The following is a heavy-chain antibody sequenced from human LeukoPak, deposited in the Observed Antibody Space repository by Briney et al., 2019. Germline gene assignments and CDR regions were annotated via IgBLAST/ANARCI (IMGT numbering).Heavy chain of an antibody. V-gene: IGHV4-34*01. J-gene: IGHJ4*02. CDR2: INNSGST. CDR1: GFAFDNYW. D-gene: IGHD6-13*01. Sequence: SGGSLRLSCAASGFAFDNYWMTWVRQAPGKGLEWIGEINNSGSTNCNPSLKSRVTVSVDTSKNQFSLKLTSVTAADTAVYYCASTFHGWYSSSRGDYWGQGTLVTVSS. CDR3: ASTFHGWYSSSRGDY.